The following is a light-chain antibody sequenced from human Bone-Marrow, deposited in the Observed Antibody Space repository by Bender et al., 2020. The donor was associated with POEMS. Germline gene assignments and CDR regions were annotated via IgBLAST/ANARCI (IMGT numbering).Light chain of an antibody. CDR1: SSDVGGYNF. CDR3: SSYTSSSTLE. V-gene: IGLV2-14*01. J-gene: IGLJ3*02. Sequence: QSALTQPRSVSGSPGQSITISCTGTSSDVGGYNFVSWYQQHPGKAPKLMIYDVSTRPSGVSNRFSGSKSGNTASLTISGLQAEDEADYYCSSYTSSSTLEFGGGTKLTVL. CDR2: DVS.